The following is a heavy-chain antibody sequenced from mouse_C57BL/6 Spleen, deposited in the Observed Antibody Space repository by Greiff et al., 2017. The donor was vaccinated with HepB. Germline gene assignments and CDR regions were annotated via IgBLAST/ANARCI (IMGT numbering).Heavy chain of an antibody. V-gene: IGHV1-61*01. CDR1: GYTFTSYW. CDR3: ARGYLGDY. D-gene: IGHD4-1*01. CDR2: IYPSDSET. Sequence: QVQLQQPGAELVRPGSSVKLSCKASGYTFTSYWMDWVKQRPGQGLEWIGNIYPSDSETHYNPKFKDKATLTVDKSSSTAYMQLSSLTSEDSAVYYCARGYLGDYWGQGTTLTVSS. J-gene: IGHJ2*01.